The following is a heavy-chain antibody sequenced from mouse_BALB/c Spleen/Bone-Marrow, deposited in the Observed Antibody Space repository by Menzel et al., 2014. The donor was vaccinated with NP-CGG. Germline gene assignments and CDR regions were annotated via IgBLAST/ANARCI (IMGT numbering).Heavy chain of an antibody. CDR2: INPYNDGT. CDR3: NLYLFAY. CDR1: GYTFTSYV. D-gene: IGHD1-3*01. Sequence: EVQLQQSGPELVKPGASVKMSCKASGYTFTSYVMHWVKQKPGQGLEWIGYINPYNDGTKYNEKFKGKATLTSDKSSSTAYMELSSLTAEDSAVYYCNLYLFAYWGQGTLVTVSA. J-gene: IGHJ3*01. V-gene: IGHV1-14*01.